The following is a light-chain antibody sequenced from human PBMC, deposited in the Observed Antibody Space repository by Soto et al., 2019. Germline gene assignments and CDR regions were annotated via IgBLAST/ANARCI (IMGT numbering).Light chain of an antibody. J-gene: IGKJ4*01. CDR3: QQYASSPVT. V-gene: IGKV3-20*01. CDR1: QSVSNNY. Sequence: ENVLTQSPRTLSLSPGDRASLSCRASQSVSNNYLAWHQQRPGQAPRLLIFGASNMATGVPDRVTGSASGTDFTLTVCRLQPEDVALYFCQQYASSPVTFGGGTKVEI. CDR2: GAS.